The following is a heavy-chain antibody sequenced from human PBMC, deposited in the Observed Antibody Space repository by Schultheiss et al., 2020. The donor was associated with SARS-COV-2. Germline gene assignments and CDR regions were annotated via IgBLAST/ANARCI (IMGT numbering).Heavy chain of an antibody. CDR2: INHSGTT. J-gene: IGHJ6*02. Sequence: SETLSLTCSVSGGSFSAYYWTWIRQSPGKGLEWIGEINHSGTTNYNPSLESRVAMSVDTSRNQFSLRLSSVTAADTAVYYCARVGLIAAAGTIYYYYGMDVWGQGTTVTVSS. CDR1: GGSFSAYY. V-gene: IGHV4-34*10. CDR3: ARVGLIAAAGTIYYYYGMDV. D-gene: IGHD6-13*01.